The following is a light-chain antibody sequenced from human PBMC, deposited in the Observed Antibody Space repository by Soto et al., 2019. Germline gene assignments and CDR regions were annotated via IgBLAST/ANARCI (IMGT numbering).Light chain of an antibody. Sequence: EIVLTQSPGSLSLSPGEGATLSCRASQSVSTTYLAWSQLKPGQAPRLVIYATSSRAAGIPDRFRGSGSGTEFTLTISSLEPEDVGVDFCQQDGNSPPYSFGKGAKLEIK. V-gene: IGKV3-20*01. J-gene: IGKJ2*03. CDR3: QQDGNSPPYS. CDR2: ATS. CDR1: QSVSTTY.